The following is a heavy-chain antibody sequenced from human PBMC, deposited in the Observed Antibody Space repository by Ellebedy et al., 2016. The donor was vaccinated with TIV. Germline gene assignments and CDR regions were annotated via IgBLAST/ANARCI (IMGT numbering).Heavy chain of an antibody. CDR2: VYYNGNT. CDR3: ARSLVLRYLDF. V-gene: IGHV4-39*02. CDR1: GGSISSSNHY. J-gene: IGHJ3*01. Sequence: MPGGSLRLSCTVSGGSISSSNHYWGWVRQPPGKGLEWLGSVYYNGNTYYNLSLKSRVTVSIDTAKNHFSLKLKSVTAADTAVYYCARSLVLRYLDFWGQGTVVTVSS. D-gene: IGHD3-9*01.